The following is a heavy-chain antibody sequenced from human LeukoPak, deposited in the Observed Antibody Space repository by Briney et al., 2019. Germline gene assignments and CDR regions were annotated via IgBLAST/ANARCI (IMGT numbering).Heavy chain of an antibody. Sequence: ASVKVSCKVSGYTLTALDLHWVRQAPGKGLEWIGGFDSEEYDTIYAQKFQGRVTMTEDTSTDTAYMELSSLRSEDTAVYYCATPVPLRYFDWSLDYWGQGTLVTVSS. CDR2: FDSEEYDT. J-gene: IGHJ4*02. V-gene: IGHV1-24*01. CDR1: GYTLTALD. D-gene: IGHD3-9*01. CDR3: ATPVPLRYFDWSLDY.